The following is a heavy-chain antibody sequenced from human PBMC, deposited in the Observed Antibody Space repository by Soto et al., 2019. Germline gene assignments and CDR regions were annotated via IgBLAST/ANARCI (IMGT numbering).Heavy chain of an antibody. Sequence: GSLRLSCAASGFTFSSYSMNWVRQAPGKGLEWVSSISSSSSYIYYADSVKGRFTISRDNAKNSLYLQMNSLRAEDTAVYYCARERYDSSGYYHSPIDYWGQGTLVTVSS. CDR2: ISSSSSYI. CDR1: GFTFSSYS. V-gene: IGHV3-21*01. D-gene: IGHD3-22*01. CDR3: ARERYDSSGYYHSPIDY. J-gene: IGHJ4*02.